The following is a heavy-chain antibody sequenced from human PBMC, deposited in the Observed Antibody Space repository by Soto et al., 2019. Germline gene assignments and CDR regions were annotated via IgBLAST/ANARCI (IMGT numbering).Heavy chain of an antibody. CDR1: GFTFDDYA. J-gene: IGHJ4*02. D-gene: IGHD3-3*01. Sequence: EVQLVESGGGLVQPGRSLRLSCAASGFTFDDYAMHWVRQAPGKGLEWVSGISWNSGSIGYADSVKGRFTISRDNAKNSLYLQMNSLRAEDTALYYCAKDTNYEFLVYYFDYWGQGTLVTISS. V-gene: IGHV3-9*01. CDR3: AKDTNYEFLVYYFDY. CDR2: ISWNSGSI.